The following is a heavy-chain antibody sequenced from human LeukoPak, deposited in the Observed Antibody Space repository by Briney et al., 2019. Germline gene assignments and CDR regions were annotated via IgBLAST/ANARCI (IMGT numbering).Heavy chain of an antibody. V-gene: IGHV4-59*11. CDR2: LFDSVHT. J-gene: IGHJ4*02. Sequence: SETLSLTCTVSGGSISSHYGSWIRQPPGKGLEWIAYLFDSVHTKDHPSLQSRLTLSADTSKNQFSLRLSSVTAADTVVYYCATIKRGSIFGYFDFWGQGIKVTVSS. CDR1: GGSISSHY. D-gene: IGHD5-18*01. CDR3: ATIKRGSIFGYFDF.